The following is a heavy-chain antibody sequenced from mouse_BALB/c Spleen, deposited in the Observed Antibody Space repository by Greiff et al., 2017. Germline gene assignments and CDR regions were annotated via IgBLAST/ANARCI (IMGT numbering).Heavy chain of an antibody. CDR2: INPSTGYT. Sequence: LVESGAELARPGASVKMSCKASGYTFTSYTMHWVKQRPGQGLEWIGYINPSTGYTEYNQKFKDKATLTADKSSSTAYMQLSSLTSEDSAVYYCARSQFYDYWGQGTTLTVSS. D-gene: IGHD2-1*01. V-gene: IGHV1-4*01. J-gene: IGHJ2*01. CDR3: ARSQFYDY. CDR1: GYTFTSYT.